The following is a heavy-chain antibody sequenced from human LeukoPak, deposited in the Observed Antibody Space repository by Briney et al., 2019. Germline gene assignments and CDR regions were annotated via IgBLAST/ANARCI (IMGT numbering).Heavy chain of an antibody. CDR1: GFSLSSNGEA. D-gene: IGHD3-22*01. CDR2: IDWTDDE. J-gene: IGHJ4*02. CDR3: AHRGSSSGYLDY. V-gene: IGHV2-5*01. Sequence: SGPTLVNPTETVTLACSFSGFSLSSNGEAVGWIRQPSGRALEWLAMIDWTDDERTNPSLRSRLTITKDTSKNQVVLTMTNMDPVDTATYYCAHRGSSSGYLDYWGQGTLVTVSS.